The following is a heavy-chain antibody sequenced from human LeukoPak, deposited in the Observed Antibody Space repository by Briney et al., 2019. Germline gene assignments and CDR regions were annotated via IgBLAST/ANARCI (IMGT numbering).Heavy chain of an antibody. V-gene: IGHV1-69*13. J-gene: IGHJ4*02. Sequence: SVKVSCKASGGTFSSYAISWVRQAPGQGLEWMGGIIPIFGTANYAQKFQGRVTITADESTSTAYMELSSLRSEDTAVYYCASIDEQWLVLDYWGQGTLVTVSS. CDR2: IIPIFGTA. CDR1: GGTFSSYA. CDR3: ASIDEQWLVLDY. D-gene: IGHD6-19*01.